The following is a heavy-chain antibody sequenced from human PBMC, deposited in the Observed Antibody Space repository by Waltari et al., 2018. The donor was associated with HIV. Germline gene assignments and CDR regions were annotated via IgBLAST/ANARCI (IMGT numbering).Heavy chain of an antibody. CDR1: GFTFTNYV. J-gene: IGHJ6*02. V-gene: IGHV1-18*01. CDR3: VRGGGSWLYDMYYYQGLDV. CDR2: ISAYDGNK. Sequence: VQLVQSGPEMRNPGASVKISCRASGFTFTNYVFSWVRQAPGKGLEWLGWISAYDGNKDSAQKFKGRITLTIDTSTTTAYLEVRGLRSDDTAIYHCVRGGGSWLYDMYYYQGLDVWGQGTTVIVSS. D-gene: IGHD2-8*01.